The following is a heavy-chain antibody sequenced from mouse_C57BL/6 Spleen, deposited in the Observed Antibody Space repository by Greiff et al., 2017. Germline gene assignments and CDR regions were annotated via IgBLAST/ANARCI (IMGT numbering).Heavy chain of an antibody. J-gene: IGHJ3*01. V-gene: IGHV1-64*01. CDR3: ARSPIYGSGRGGLAY. Sequence: QVQLQQPGAELVKPGASVKLSCTASGYTFTSYWMHWVKQRPGQGLEWIGMIHPYSGSNNYNEKFKSQDTLTVDKSSSTAYMQLSSLTSEDSAVYYCARSPIYGSGRGGLAYWGQGTLVTVSA. CDR2: IHPYSGSN. CDR1: GYTFTSYW. D-gene: IGHD1-1*01.